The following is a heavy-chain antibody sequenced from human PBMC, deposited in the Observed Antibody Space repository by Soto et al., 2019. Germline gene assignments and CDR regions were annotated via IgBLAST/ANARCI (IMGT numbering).Heavy chain of an antibody. J-gene: IGHJ4*02. CDR1: GGSISSSSYY. V-gene: IGHV4-39*01. CDR2: IYYSGST. Sequence: SETLSLTCTVSGGSISSSSYYWGWIRQPPGKGLEWIGSIYYSGSTYYNPSLKSRVTISVDTSKNQFSLKLSSVTAADTAVYYCARRNTTGTTPYPSGLNFDYWGQGTLVTVSS. D-gene: IGHD1-1*01. CDR3: ARRNTTGTTPYPSGLNFDY.